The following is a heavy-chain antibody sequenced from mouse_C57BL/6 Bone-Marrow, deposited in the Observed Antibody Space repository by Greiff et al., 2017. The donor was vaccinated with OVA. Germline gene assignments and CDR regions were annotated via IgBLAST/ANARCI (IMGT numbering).Heavy chain of an antibody. CDR3: AKNRYDYGYFDV. D-gene: IGHD2-14*01. J-gene: IGHJ1*03. V-gene: IGHV2-5*01. Sequence: VKLVESGPGLVQPSQSLSITCTVSGFSFTSYGVHWVRQSPGKGLEWLGVIRRGGSTDYNAAYMTRLSITKENSKSQVFFKMNSLQADDTAIYYCAKNRYDYGYFDVWGTGTTVTVSS. CDR2: IRRGGST. CDR1: GFSFTSYG.